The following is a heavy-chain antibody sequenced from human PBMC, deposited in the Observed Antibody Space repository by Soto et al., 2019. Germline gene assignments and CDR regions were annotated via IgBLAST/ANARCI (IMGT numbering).Heavy chain of an antibody. D-gene: IGHD6-13*01. CDR1: GFTFSSYS. V-gene: IGHV3-48*01. CDR3: ARARQQLAHDYYYYYMDV. Sequence: GGSLRLSCAASGFTFSSYSMNWVRQAPGKGLEWVSYISSSSSTIYYADSVKGRFTISRDNAKNSLYLQMNSLRAEDTAVYYCARARQQLAHDYYYYYMDVWGKGTTVTVSS. J-gene: IGHJ6*03. CDR2: ISSSSSTI.